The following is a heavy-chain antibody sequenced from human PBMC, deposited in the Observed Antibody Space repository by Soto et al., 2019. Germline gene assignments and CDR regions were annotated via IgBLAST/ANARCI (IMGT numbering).Heavy chain of an antibody. CDR1: GGSISSGGYY. J-gene: IGHJ1*01. Sequence: QVQLQESGPGLVKPSQTLSLTCTVSGGSISSGGYYWSWIRQHPGKGLEWIGYIYYSGSTYYNPSLKSRVTISVDTSKNQFSLKLSSVTAADTAVYYCARVGLREAYCSGGSCYGGEYFQHWGQGTLVTVSS. CDR2: IYYSGST. V-gene: IGHV4-31*03. CDR3: ARVGLREAYCSGGSCYGGEYFQH. D-gene: IGHD2-15*01.